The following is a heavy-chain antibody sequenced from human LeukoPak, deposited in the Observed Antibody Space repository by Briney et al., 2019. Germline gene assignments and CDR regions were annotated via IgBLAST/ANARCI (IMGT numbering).Heavy chain of an antibody. CDR2: IYYTGNS. D-gene: IGHD3-22*01. J-gene: IGHJ4*02. CDR3: AKYSTGYDLDY. V-gene: IGHV4-59*01. CDR1: GGSISIYY. Sequence: SETLSLTCTVSGGSISIYYWSWIRQPPGKGLEWIGYIYYTGNSNYNPSLKSRVTMSVDTSKNQFSLKLSSVTAADTAVYYCAKYSTGYDLDYWGQGTLVTVSS.